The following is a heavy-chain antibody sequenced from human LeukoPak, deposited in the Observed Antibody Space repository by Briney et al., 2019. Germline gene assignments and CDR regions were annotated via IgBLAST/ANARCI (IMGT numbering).Heavy chain of an antibody. V-gene: IGHV1-18*01. CDR1: GYTFSSYG. D-gene: IGHD6-13*01. J-gene: IGHJ4*02. CDR3: ARESPATGVDY. Sequence: GASVKVSCKASGYTFSSYGISWVRQAPGQGLEWMGWISAYNGNTNYAQKFQGRVTMTTDTSTNTAYMELRSLRSDDTAVYYCARESPATGVDYWGQGTLVTVSS. CDR2: ISAYNGNT.